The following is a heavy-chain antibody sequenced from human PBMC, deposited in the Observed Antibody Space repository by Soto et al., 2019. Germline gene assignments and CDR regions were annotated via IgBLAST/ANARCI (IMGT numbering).Heavy chain of an antibody. CDR3: ATDGLGTAMGPAFFS. D-gene: IGHD5-18*01. CDR1: GFTFSSYA. J-gene: IGHJ5*02. CDR2: VSGRGDGT. Sequence: EVQLLESGGGLVQPGGSLRLSCAASGFTFSSYAMTWVRQAPGKGLEWVSTVSGRGDGTYSADSVKGRFTFARDNSKNPVLLQMNSLRAEDTAVYYCATDGLGTAMGPAFFSWGQGTLVTVSS. V-gene: IGHV3-23*01.